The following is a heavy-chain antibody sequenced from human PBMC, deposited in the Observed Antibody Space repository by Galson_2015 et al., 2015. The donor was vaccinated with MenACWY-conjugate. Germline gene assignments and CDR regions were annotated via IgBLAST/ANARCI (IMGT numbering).Heavy chain of an antibody. J-gene: IGHJ4*02. CDR3: AKTRGASFYFDS. V-gene: IGHV3-74*01. CDR1: GFIFNTYW. D-gene: IGHD1-26*01. CDR2: INPGGSST. Sequence: SCAASGFIFNTYWMHWVRQAPGKGLVWVSRINPGGSSTTYVDSVKDRFTISRDNAKNTLYLQMNSLRPEDTAVFYCAKTRGASFYFDSWGQGTLVTVSS.